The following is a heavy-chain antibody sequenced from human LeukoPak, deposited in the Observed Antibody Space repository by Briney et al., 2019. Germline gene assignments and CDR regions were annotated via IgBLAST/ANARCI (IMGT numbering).Heavy chain of an antibody. D-gene: IGHD3-10*01. CDR2: AYYRSKWYI. J-gene: IGHJ4*02. Sequence: SQTLSLTCAISGDSVSGSPAVWNWIRQSPSRGLEWLGRAYYRSKWYIDYAVSLKGRITINPDTSKNQFSLQLNSVTPEDTAVYYCARGAVRGGTNFDYWGQGTLVTVSS. CDR1: GDSVSGSPAV. CDR3: ARGAVRGGTNFDY. V-gene: IGHV6-1*01.